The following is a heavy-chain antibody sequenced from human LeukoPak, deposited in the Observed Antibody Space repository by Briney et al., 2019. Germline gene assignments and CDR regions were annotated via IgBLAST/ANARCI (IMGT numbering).Heavy chain of an antibody. CDR3: AKDAQRGFDYSNSLEY. J-gene: IGHJ4*02. D-gene: IGHD4-11*01. CDR2: IWSDGSNQ. CDR1: KFTFSHYG. V-gene: IGHV3-33*06. Sequence: GGSLRLSCAAAKFTFSHYGMHWVRQAPGKGLEWVAVIWSDGSNQYHADSVKGRFTISRDNSKNTLYLQMNSLRVEGTGVYYCAKDAQRGFDYSNSLEYWGQGILVTVSS.